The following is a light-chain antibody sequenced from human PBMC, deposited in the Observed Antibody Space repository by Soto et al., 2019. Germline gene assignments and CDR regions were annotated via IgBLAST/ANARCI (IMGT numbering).Light chain of an antibody. V-gene: IGKV3-20*01. CDR2: GVS. Sequence: EIVLTQSPGTLSLSPGDRATLSCRASQSNTSTYLAWYQQTRGQAPRLLIYGVSSRATGIPDRFSGSGSGTDFTPTISRLEPEDFAVYYCQQYGSSRTFGQGTKVDIK. J-gene: IGKJ1*01. CDR3: QQYGSSRT. CDR1: QSNTSTY.